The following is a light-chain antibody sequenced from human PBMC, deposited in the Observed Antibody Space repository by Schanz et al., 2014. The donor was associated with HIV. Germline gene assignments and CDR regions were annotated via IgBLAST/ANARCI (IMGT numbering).Light chain of an antibody. V-gene: IGKV1-33*01. CDR3: QKYDSAPHT. CDR2: DAS. CDR1: QDISNY. J-gene: IGKJ2*01. Sequence: DIQMTQSPSSLSASVGDRVTIACQASQDISNYLNWYQQKPGKAPKLLIYDASNLETGVPSRFSGSGSGTDFTLTISSLQPEDVASYYCQKYDSAPHTFGLGTKLEIK.